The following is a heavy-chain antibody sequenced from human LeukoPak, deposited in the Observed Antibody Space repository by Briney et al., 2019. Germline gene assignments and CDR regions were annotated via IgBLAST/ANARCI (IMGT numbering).Heavy chain of an antibody. D-gene: IGHD2-15*01. Sequence: GGSLRLSCAASGFTFSSYWMSWIRQAPGKGLEWVANIKEDGSEKYYVDAVKGRFTISRDNAKSSLSLQMNSLRVEDTAIYYCARDKNRAAVRKWCFDFWGRGTLVTVSS. J-gene: IGHJ2*01. CDR1: GFTFSSYW. CDR2: IKEDGSEK. CDR3: ARDKNRAAVRKWCFDF. V-gene: IGHV3-7*01.